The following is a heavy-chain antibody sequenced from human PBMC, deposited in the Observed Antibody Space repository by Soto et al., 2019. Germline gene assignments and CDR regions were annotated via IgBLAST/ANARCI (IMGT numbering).Heavy chain of an antibody. CDR3: ARVGLITIFGVVTFYGMDV. Sequence: QVQLVQSGAEVKKPGSSVKVSCKASGGTFSSYAISWVRQAPGQGLEWMGVIIPIFGTANYAQKFPGRVTLIEDETPRPAYMEVRILSSEYTAVSYCARVGLITIFGVVTFYGMDVWGQGTTVTVSS. CDR1: GGTFSSYA. V-gene: IGHV1-69*01. J-gene: IGHJ6*02. D-gene: IGHD3-3*01. CDR2: IIPIFGTA.